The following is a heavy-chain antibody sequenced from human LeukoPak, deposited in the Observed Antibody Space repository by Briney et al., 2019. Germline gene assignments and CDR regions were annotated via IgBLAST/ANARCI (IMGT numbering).Heavy chain of an antibody. V-gene: IGHV3-23*01. J-gene: IGHJ3*02. Sequence: GGSLRLSCAVSGFTFSNYAMHSVRQAPGGGLEWVSGVSGSDSTYYADSVQGRFTISRDNPKNTLYLQMSSLSAGDTAVYYCAKGGPTTGWFFGDAFDIWGQGTMVTVSS. CDR2: VSGSDST. CDR1: GFTFSNYA. D-gene: IGHD6-19*01. CDR3: AKGGPTTGWFFGDAFDI.